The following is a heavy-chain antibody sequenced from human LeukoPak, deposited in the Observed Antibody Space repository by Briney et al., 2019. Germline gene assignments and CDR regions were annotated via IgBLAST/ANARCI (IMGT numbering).Heavy chain of an antibody. D-gene: IGHD1-26*01. Sequence: SETLSLTCGVSGDSISSTNWWSWVRQPPGQGLEWIGEISLSGRTNYNPSLKSRVTMSLDESKNQVSLNLASVTAADTAVYYCSRESGAFSPFGHWGQGTLVTVTS. CDR1: GDSISSTNW. J-gene: IGHJ4*02. V-gene: IGHV4-4*02. CDR3: SRESGAFSPFGH. CDR2: ISLSGRT.